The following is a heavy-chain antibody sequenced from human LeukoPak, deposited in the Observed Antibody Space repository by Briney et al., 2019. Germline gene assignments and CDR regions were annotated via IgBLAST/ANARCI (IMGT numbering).Heavy chain of an antibody. Sequence: GASVKVSCKASGGTFTSYDINWVRQATGQGLEWMGWMNPNNGNTDYAQKFQGRVTMTRNTSIGTAYMELSNLRYEDTAVYYCARVTGRVVTASSSGHWGQGTLVTVSS. CDR1: GGTFTSYD. CDR3: ARVTGRVVTASSSGH. J-gene: IGHJ4*02. D-gene: IGHD2-21*02. V-gene: IGHV1-8*01. CDR2: MNPNNGNT.